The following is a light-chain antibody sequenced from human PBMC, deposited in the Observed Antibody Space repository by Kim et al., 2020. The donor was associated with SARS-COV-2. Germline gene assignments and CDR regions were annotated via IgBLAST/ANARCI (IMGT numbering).Light chain of an antibody. Sequence: QSVLTQPPSASGTPGQRVTISCSGTRSNIGRNSVNWYQQFPGAAPKILIYSNDKRSSGVPDRFSGSKSGTAASLAISDLRSEDEAEYFCAAWDDSLNVVFGGGTQLTVL. V-gene: IGLV1-44*01. J-gene: IGLJ2*01. CDR1: RSNIGRNS. CDR3: AAWDDSLNVV. CDR2: SND.